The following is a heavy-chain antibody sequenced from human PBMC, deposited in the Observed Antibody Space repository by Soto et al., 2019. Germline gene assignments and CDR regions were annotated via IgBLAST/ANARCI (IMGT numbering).Heavy chain of an antibody. CDR1: GFTFMSYG. CDR2: ISYDGSYK. J-gene: IGHJ4*02. Sequence: PAGSLRHSSEASGFTFMSYGMHWARKATGRGLEWVAVISYDGSYKSYEDSVKGRFTISRDNYKNTLHLQMDSLRAEDTAVYYCAKNFIPLSPDLYFDSWGQGTLVTVSS. D-gene: IGHD3-16*01. V-gene: IGHV3-30*18. CDR3: AKNFIPLSPDLYFDS.